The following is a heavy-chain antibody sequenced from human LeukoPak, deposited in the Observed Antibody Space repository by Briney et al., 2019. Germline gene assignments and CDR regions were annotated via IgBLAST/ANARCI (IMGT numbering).Heavy chain of an antibody. J-gene: IGHJ4*02. D-gene: IGHD3-3*01. CDR3: ARGLTTPSFDY. V-gene: IGHV4-39*07. Sequence: SETLSLTCTVSGGSISSSSYYWGWIRQPPGKGLEWIGSIYYSRSTYYNPSLKSRVTISVDTSKSQFSLKLSCVTAADTAVYYCARGLTTPSFDYWGQGTLVTVSS. CDR1: GGSISSSSYY. CDR2: IYYSRST.